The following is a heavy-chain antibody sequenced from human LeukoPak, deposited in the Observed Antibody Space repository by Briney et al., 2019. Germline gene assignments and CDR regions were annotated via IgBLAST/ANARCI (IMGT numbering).Heavy chain of an antibody. CDR1: GFTFSSYW. Sequence: GGSLRLSCAASGFTFSSYWMSWVRQAPGKRLEWVANIKQDGSEKNYVDSVKGRFAISRDNAKNSLYLQMNSLRADDTAVYYCARAYSGSYRVGDYWGQGTLVTVSS. J-gene: IGHJ4*02. D-gene: IGHD1-26*01. V-gene: IGHV3-7*01. CDR3: ARAYSGSYRVGDY. CDR2: IKQDGSEK.